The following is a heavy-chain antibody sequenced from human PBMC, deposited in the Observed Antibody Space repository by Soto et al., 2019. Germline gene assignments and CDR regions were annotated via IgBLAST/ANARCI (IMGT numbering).Heavy chain of an antibody. Sequence: GGSLRLSCAASGFTFSSYAMTWVRQAPGKGLEWVSAISRSSGSTYYADSVKGRFTISRDDSNNTLFLQMDSLRAEDTALYYCATDWTNELWGQGTLVTVSS. CDR1: GFTFSSYA. D-gene: IGHD1-1*01. V-gene: IGHV3-23*01. CDR2: ISRSSGST. J-gene: IGHJ4*02. CDR3: ATDWTNEL.